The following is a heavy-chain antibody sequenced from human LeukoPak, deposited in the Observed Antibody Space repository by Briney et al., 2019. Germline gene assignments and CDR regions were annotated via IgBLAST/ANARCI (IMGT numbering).Heavy chain of an antibody. V-gene: IGHV3-30-3*01. D-gene: IGHD3-22*01. Sequence: GGSLRLSCAASGFTFSSYAMHWVRQAPGKGLEWVAVISYDGSNKYYADSVKGRFTISRDNSKNTLYLQMNSLRAEDTAVYYCARDQLSYYDSSGGLDYWGQGTLVTVSS. CDR1: GFTFSSYA. CDR2: ISYDGSNK. CDR3: ARDQLSYYDSSGGLDY. J-gene: IGHJ4*02.